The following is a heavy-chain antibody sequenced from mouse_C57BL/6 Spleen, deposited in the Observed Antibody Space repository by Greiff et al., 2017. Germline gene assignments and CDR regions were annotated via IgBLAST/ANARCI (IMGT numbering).Heavy chain of an antibody. CDR1: GFNIKDYY. J-gene: IGHJ3*01. D-gene: IGHD2-4*01. CDR2: IDPEDGDT. V-gene: IGHV14-1*01. Sequence: VQLQQSGAELVRPGASVKLSCTASGFNIKDYYMHWVKQRPEQGLEWIGRIDPEDGDTEYAPKFQGKATMTADTSSNTAYLQLSSLTSEDTAVYYCTTIYYDYDGEAYWGQGTLVTVSA. CDR3: TTIYYDYDGEAY.